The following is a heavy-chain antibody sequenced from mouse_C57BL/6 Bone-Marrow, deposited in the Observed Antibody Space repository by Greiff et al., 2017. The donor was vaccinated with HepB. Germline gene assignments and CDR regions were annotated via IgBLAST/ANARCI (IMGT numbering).Heavy chain of an antibody. CDR2: ISYDGSN. D-gene: IGHD4-1*01. Sequence: EVQLQESGPGLVKPSQSLSLTCSVTGYSITSGYYWNWIRQSPGNKLEWMGYISYDGSNNYNPSLKNRIPITRDTSKNQFFLKLNSVTTEDTATYYCARGANWDGFAYWGQGTLVTVSA. CDR1: GYSITSGYY. J-gene: IGHJ3*01. CDR3: ARGANWDGFAY. V-gene: IGHV3-6*01.